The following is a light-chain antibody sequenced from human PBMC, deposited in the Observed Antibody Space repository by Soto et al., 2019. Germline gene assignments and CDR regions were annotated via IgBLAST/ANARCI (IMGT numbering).Light chain of an antibody. Sequence: EIEMTQSPATLSLAPGERVTLSCRASESVSTNLAWYQQKAGQAPRLLIYGASTRATGIPDRFSGSGSGTDFTLTISRLELEDFAVYYCQQYGSSPLWTFGQGTKVDI. CDR2: GAS. CDR3: QQYGSSPLWT. V-gene: IGKV3-20*01. CDR1: ESVSTN. J-gene: IGKJ1*01.